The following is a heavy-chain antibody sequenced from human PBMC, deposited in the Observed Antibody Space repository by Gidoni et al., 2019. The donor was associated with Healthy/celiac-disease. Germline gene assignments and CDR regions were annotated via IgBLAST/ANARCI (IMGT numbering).Heavy chain of an antibody. CDR3: AREREEYQLPTPRWFDP. J-gene: IGHJ5*02. CDR2: INHSGST. V-gene: IGHV4-34*01. Sequence: GEINHSGSTNYNPSLKSRVTISVDTSKNQFSLKLSSVTAADTAVYYCAREREEYQLPTPRWFDPWGQGTLVTVSS. D-gene: IGHD2-2*01.